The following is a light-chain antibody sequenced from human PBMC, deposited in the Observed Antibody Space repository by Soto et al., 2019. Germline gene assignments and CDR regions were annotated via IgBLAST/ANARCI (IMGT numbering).Light chain of an antibody. Sequence: AIQMTQSPSSLAASVGDRVTITCRASQGIRKDLGWYQQKPGQAPKLLIFAESSLQSGVPSRFSGSGSGTDFTLTISSLQPEDFAAYYCLQDYSYPLTVGGGTKLEIK. CDR2: AES. V-gene: IGKV1-6*01. CDR1: QGIRKD. CDR3: LQDYSYPLT. J-gene: IGKJ4*01.